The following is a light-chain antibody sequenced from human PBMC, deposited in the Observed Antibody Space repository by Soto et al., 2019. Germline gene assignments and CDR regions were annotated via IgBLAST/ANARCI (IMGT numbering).Light chain of an antibody. J-gene: IGKJ1*01. CDR2: GAS. Sequence: EIVMTQSPATLSVSPGERANLSCRASQSVSSNLAWYQQKPGQAPRLLIYGASTRATGIPARFSGSGSGTEFTLTISSLHFEDFAVYYCQQYNNWPRTFGQGTKV. CDR1: QSVSSN. V-gene: IGKV3-15*01. CDR3: QQYNNWPRT.